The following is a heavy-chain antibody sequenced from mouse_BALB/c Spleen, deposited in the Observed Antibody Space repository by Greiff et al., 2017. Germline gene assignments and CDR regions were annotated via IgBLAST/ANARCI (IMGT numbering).Heavy chain of an antibody. D-gene: IGHD1-1*01. CDR1: GYSFTGYN. J-gene: IGHJ4*01. V-gene: IGHV1-39*01. Sequence: EVQLQQSGPELEKPGASVKISCKASGYSFTGYNMNWVKQSNGKSLEWIGNIDPYYGGTSYNQKFKGKATLTVDKSSRTAYMQLKSLTSEDSAVYYCARSGDYGSSREDYYAMDYWGQGTSVTVSS. CDR3: ARSGDYGSSREDYYAMDY. CDR2: IDPYYGGT.